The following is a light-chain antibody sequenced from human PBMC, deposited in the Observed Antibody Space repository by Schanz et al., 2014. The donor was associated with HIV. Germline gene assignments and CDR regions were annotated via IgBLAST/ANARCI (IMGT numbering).Light chain of an antibody. V-gene: IGLV2-14*03. Sequence: QSALIQPASVSGSPGQSITISCTGTSSDIGAYNYVSWYQQHPGKAPKLILYDVDNRPAGVSNRFSGSKSGNTASLTISGLQADDEADYYCGSYTTSSTLVLGGGTKLTVL. CDR2: DVD. J-gene: IGLJ2*01. CDR3: GSYTTSSTLV. CDR1: SSDIGAYNY.